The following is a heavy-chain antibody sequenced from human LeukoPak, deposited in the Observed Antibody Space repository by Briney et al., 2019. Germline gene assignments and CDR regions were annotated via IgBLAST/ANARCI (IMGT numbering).Heavy chain of an antibody. V-gene: IGHV3-21*01. CDR1: GFTFSSYS. CDR2: ISSSSRRK. J-gene: IGHJ4*02. D-gene: IGHD1-14*01. CDR3: ARGQNWNHDF. Sequence: GGSLRLSCAASGFTFSSYSMNWVRQAPGKGLEWVSSISSSSRRKYYAGSVKGRFTISRDDAKNSLFLEMNSLRAEDTAVYYCARGQNWNHDFWGQGTLVTVSS.